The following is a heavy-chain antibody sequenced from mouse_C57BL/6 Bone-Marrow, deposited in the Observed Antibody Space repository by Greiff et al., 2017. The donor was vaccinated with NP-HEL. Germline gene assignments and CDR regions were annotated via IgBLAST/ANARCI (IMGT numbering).Heavy chain of an antibody. Sequence: EVMLVESGGGLVKPGGSLKLSCAASGFTFSDYGMHWVRQAPEKGLEWVAYISSGSSTIYYADTVKGRFTISRDNAKNTLFLQMTSLRSEDTATYYCARFYSNYWYFDVWGTGTTVTVSS. CDR2: ISSGSSTI. D-gene: IGHD2-5*01. CDR3: ARFYSNYWYFDV. V-gene: IGHV5-17*01. CDR1: GFTFSDYG. J-gene: IGHJ1*03.